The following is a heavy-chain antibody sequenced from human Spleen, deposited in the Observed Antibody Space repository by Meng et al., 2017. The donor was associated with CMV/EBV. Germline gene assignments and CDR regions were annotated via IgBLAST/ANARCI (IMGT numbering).Heavy chain of an antibody. V-gene: IGHV4-59*01. D-gene: IGHD4-17*01. Sequence: YWGWIRQPPGKGLQWIGYIYYSVTTNYNPSLKSRVTISVDASNNQFSLRLTSVTAADTAVYYCATVVPLWLPDDYDDSRAPRHYNWFDPWGQGTLVTVSS. CDR2: IYYSVTT. CDR1: Y. CDR3: ATVVPLWLPDDYDDSRAPRHYNWFDP. J-gene: IGHJ5*02.